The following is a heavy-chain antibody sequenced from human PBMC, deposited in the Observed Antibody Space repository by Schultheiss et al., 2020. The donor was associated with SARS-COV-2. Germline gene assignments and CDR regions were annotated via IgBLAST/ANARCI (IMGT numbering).Heavy chain of an antibody. CDR1: GGTFSTYT. V-gene: IGHV1-69*13. D-gene: IGHD3-3*01. J-gene: IGHJ6*02. Sequence: SVKVSCKASGGTFSTYTISWVRQAPGQGLEWMGGIIPMFGTANYAQKFQGRVTVTADESTSTAYMELSSLRSEDTAVYYCARDRISVTLFGVVKDGMDVWGQGTTVTVSS. CDR2: IIPMFGTA. CDR3: ARDRISVTLFGVVKDGMDV.